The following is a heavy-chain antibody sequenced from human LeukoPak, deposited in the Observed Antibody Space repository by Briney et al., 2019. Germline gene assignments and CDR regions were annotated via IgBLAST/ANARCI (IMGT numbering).Heavy chain of an antibody. Sequence: PGGSLRLSCAASGFTFSSYSMNWVRQAPGKGLEWVSSISSSSSYIYYADSVKGRFTISRDNAKNSLYLQMNSLRAEDTAVYYCARLSNSSGWFSLDYWGQGTLVTDSS. J-gene: IGHJ4*02. CDR1: GFTFSSYS. CDR3: ARLSNSSGWFSLDY. CDR2: ISSSSSYI. D-gene: IGHD6-19*01. V-gene: IGHV3-21*01.